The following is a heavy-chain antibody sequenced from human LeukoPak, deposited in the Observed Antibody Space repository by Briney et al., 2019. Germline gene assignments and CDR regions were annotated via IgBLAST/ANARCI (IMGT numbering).Heavy chain of an antibody. CDR1: GFTFSHYW. J-gene: IGHJ6*03. Sequence: QPGGSLRLSCAASGFTFSHYWMHWVRQVPGKGLEWVSGISWNSGSIGYADSVKGRFTISRDNAKNSLYLQMNSLRAEDTALYYCARVSLRYMDVWGKGTTVTVSS. CDR3: ARVSLRYMDV. V-gene: IGHV3-9*01. D-gene: IGHD3-3*01. CDR2: ISWNSGSI.